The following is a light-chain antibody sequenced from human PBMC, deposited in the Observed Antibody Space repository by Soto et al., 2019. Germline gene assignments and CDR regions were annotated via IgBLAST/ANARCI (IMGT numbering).Light chain of an antibody. J-gene: IGKJ1*01. V-gene: IGKV1-5*03. CDR1: QTVTVW. Sequence: DIQVTQSPSTLSASIGDRVTITSRTSQTVTVWVAWHQQKPGKAPKLLIYQTSSLESGVPSRFSGSGSGTEFTLTINSLQPDDVATYYYQQYFNWKFGQGTKVEI. CDR3: QQYFNWK. CDR2: QTS.